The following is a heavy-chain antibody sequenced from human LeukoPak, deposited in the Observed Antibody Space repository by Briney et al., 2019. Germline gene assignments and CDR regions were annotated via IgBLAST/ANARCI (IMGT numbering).Heavy chain of an antibody. Sequence: PGGSLRLSCAASGFTFSSYGMHWVRQAPGKGLEWVAFIRYDGSNKYYADSVKGRFTISRDNSENTLYLQMNSLRAEDTAVYYCAKETEYYDILTGPASWGQGTLVTVSS. J-gene: IGHJ5*02. CDR2: IRYDGSNK. D-gene: IGHD3-9*01. V-gene: IGHV3-30*02. CDR1: GFTFSSYG. CDR3: AKETEYYDILTGPAS.